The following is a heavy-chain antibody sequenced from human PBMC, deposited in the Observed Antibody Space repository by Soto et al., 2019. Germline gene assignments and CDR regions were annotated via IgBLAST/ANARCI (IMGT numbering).Heavy chain of an antibody. CDR2: ISAYNGNT. J-gene: IGHJ5*02. Sequence: VASVKVSCKASGYTFTSYGISWVRQAPGQGLEWMGWISAYNGNTNYAQKLQGRVTMTTDTSTSTAYMELRSLRSDDTAVYYCARVADYYDTSGYNHNWFDPWGQGTLVTVSS. D-gene: IGHD3-22*01. CDR1: GYTFTSYG. CDR3: ARVADYYDTSGYNHNWFDP. V-gene: IGHV1-18*04.